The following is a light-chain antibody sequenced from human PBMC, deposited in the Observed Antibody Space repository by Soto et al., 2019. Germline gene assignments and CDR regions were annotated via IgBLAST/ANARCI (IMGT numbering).Light chain of an antibody. V-gene: IGLV2-8*01. CDR2: EVS. J-gene: IGLJ1*01. CDR1: SSDVGGYNY. Sequence: QSALTQPPSASGSPGHAVTISCTGTSSDVGGYNYVSWYQQHPGKAPKLMIYEVSKRPSGVPDRFSGSKSGNTASLTVSGLQAEDEADYYCSSYAGSNNVYVFGTGTKVTVL. CDR3: SSYAGSNNVYV.